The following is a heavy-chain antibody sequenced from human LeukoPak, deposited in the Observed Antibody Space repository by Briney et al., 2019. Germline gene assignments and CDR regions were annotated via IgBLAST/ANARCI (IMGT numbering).Heavy chain of an antibody. CDR1: GFTFSSYG. CDR3: ARTLGAGLRSYMDV. J-gene: IGHJ6*03. D-gene: IGHD3-16*01. V-gene: IGHV3-33*01. Sequence: GRSLRLSCAASGFTFSSYGMHWVRQAPGKGLEWVAVIWYDGSNKYYADSVKGRFTISRDNSKNTLYLQMNSLRAEDTAVYYCARTLGAGLRSYMDVWGKGTTVTVS. CDR2: IWYDGSNK.